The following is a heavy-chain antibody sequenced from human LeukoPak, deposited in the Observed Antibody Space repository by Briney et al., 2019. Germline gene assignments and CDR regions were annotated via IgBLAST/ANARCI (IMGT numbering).Heavy chain of an antibody. V-gene: IGHV3-21*06. D-gene: IGHD3-9*01. J-gene: IGHJ4*02. CDR2: IGISSNYI. CDR3: AVVFRYPHTLDY. Sequence: GGAVPHFCMVCGFTYRSYNLNWVRQPPAKGLEWVSSIGISSNYIYYADSVTGRFIISRDNAKNSLYLQMNSLRAEDTAVYYCAVVFRYPHTLDYWGQGTLVTVSS. CDR1: GFTYRSYN.